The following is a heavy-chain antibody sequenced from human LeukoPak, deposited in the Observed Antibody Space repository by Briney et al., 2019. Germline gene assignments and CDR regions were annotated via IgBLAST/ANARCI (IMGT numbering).Heavy chain of an antibody. CDR1: GFTFSSYA. CDR3: AKDLNIVATNFDY. J-gene: IGHJ4*02. Sequence: GGSLRLSCAASGFTFSSYAMHWVRQAPGKGLEWVALISYDESYRYYADSVKGRFTISRDNSKNTLYLQMNSLRAEDTAVYYCAKDLNIVATNFDYWGQGTLVTVSS. CDR2: ISYDESYR. D-gene: IGHD5-12*01. V-gene: IGHV3-30-3*01.